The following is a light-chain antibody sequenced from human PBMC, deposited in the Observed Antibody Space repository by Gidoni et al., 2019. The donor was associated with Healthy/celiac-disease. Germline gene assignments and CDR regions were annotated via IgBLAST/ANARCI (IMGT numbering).Light chain of an antibody. J-gene: IGLJ2*01. Sequence: SYALTQPPPLSVSPGQPASITCSGDKLGDKYACWYQQKPGQSPVLGIYHDSKRPPGIPERFSGSNSGNTATLTISGTQAMDEADYYCQAWDSSTVVFGGGTKLTVL. CDR3: QAWDSSTVV. CDR1: KLGDKY. V-gene: IGLV3-1*01. CDR2: HDS.